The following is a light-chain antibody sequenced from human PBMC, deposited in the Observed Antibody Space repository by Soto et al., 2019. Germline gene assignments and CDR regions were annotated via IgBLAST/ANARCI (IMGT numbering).Light chain of an antibody. Sequence: QSALTQPASVSGSPGQSIAISCTGTSSDVGGYNYVSWHQQHPGKAPKVLISVVSNRPSGVSNRFSGSKSGNTASLTISGLQAEDEADYYCSSYTGSTNYVFGTGTKVTVL. V-gene: IGLV2-14*01. CDR2: VVS. CDR1: SSDVGGYNY. J-gene: IGLJ1*01. CDR3: SSYTGSTNYV.